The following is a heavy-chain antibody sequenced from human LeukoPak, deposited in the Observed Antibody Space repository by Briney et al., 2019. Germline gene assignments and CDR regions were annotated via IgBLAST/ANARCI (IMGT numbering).Heavy chain of an antibody. CDR1: GDSISSPY. J-gene: IGHJ4*02. CDR3: ARRYYDSRDSSNTFED. CDR2: VHYSGRT. D-gene: IGHD3-22*01. V-gene: IGHV4-59*11. Sequence: PSETLSPTCTVSGDSISSPYWSSIRQPPGRGLEWIAYVHYSGRTNYNPSLNSRVTVSIDSSKNQFSLKMSSVTAADTAMYSCARRYYDSRDSSNTFEDRGQGTLVTVSS.